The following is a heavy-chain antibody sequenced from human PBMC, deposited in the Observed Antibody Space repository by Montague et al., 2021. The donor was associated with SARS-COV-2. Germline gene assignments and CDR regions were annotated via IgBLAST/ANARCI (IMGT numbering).Heavy chain of an antibody. D-gene: IGHD2/OR15-2a*01. CDR3: ARHEFYEGSDFRGVHDAFDI. Sequence: SETLSLTGSVSGGSISSSNHFWGWIRQPPGKGLEWIGSIYYTGSTYSNPSLKSRVTMSVDTSKNQFSLKLRSVTAADTAVYFCARHEFYEGSDFRGVHDAFDIWGQGTMVTASS. J-gene: IGHJ3*02. CDR1: GGSISSSNHF. V-gene: IGHV4-39*01. CDR2: IYYTGST.